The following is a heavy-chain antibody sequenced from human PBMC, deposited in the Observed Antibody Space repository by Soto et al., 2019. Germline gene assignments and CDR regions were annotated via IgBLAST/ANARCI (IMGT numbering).Heavy chain of an antibody. V-gene: IGHV4-39*01. J-gene: IGHJ3*02. CDR3: ARPRGLRFSVADVFDI. D-gene: IGHD3-3*01. Sequence: NPSETLSLTCTVSGGSISSSSFYWGWIRQPPGKGLEWIGSIYFSGTTYYNPSLKSRLTISVDTSKNQFSLKLISVTAADTTVYYCARPRGLRFSVADVFDIWGQGTMVTVSS. CDR2: IYFSGTT. CDR1: GGSISSSSFY.